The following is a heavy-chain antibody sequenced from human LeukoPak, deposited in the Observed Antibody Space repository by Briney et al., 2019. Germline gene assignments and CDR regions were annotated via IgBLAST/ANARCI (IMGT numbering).Heavy chain of an antibody. CDR3: ARAPPYYYDSSGYYSPLDY. Sequence: SVKVSCKASGYTFTSYAISWVRQAPGQGLEWMGGIIPIFGTANYAQKFQGRVTITADESTSTAYMELSSLRSEDTAVYYCARAPPYYYDSSGYYSPLDYWGQGTLVTVSS. V-gene: IGHV1-69*13. D-gene: IGHD3-22*01. CDR2: IIPIFGTA. CDR1: GYTFTSYA. J-gene: IGHJ4*02.